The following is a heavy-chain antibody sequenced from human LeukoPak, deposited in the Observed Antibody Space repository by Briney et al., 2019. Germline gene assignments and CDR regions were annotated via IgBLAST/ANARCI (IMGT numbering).Heavy chain of an antibody. CDR1: VYTFTSYG. D-gene: IGHD2-15*01. J-gene: IGHJ4*02. CDR3: ARDLGYIVVRTRIFDY. CDR2: ISAYNGNT. V-gene: IGHV1-18*01. Sequence: GASVKVSCKASVYTFTSYGISWVRQAPGQGLEWMGWISAYNGNTNYAQKLQGRVTMTTDTSTSTGYMELRSLRSDDTAVYYCARDLGYIVVRTRIFDYWGQGTLVTVSS.